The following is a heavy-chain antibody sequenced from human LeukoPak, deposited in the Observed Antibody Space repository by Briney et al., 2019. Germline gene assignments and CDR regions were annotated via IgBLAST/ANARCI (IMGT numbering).Heavy chain of an antibody. CDR2: IRYDGSNK. Sequence: GGSLRLSCAASGFTFSSYGMHWVRQAPGKGLEWVAFIRYDGSNKYYADSVKGRFTISRDSSKDTLYLQLNNLRAEDTAVYYCARDLIAAAAPFDYWGRGTLVTVSS. D-gene: IGHD6-13*01. J-gene: IGHJ4*02. CDR3: ARDLIAAAAPFDY. V-gene: IGHV3-30*02. CDR1: GFTFSSYG.